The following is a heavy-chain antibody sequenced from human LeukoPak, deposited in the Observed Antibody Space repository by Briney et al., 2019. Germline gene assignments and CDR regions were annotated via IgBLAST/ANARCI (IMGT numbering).Heavy chain of an antibody. CDR2: IYYSGST. J-gene: IGHJ3*02. CDR1: GGSISSYY. D-gene: IGHD3-22*01. V-gene: IGHV4-59*01. Sequence: SQTLSLTCTVSGGSISSYYWSWIRQPPGKGLEWIGYIYYSGSTNYNPSLKSRVTISVDTSKNQFSLKLSSVTAADTAVYYRARHQTYYYDSSGYSDAFDIWGQGTMVTVSS. CDR3: ARHQTYYYDSSGYSDAFDI.